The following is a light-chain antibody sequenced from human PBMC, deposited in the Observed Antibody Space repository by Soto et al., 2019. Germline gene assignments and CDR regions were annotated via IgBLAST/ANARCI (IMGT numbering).Light chain of an antibody. CDR1: SSDVGGYNY. CDR2: EVS. V-gene: IGLV2-14*01. J-gene: IGLJ3*02. Sequence: QSVLTQPASVSGSPGQSITISCTGTSSDVGGYNYVSWYQQHPGKAPKLMIYEVSNRPSGVSNRFSGSKSGNTASLTISGLQAEDAADYYCCSYTSSNTWVFGGGTKLTVL. CDR3: CSYTSSNTWV.